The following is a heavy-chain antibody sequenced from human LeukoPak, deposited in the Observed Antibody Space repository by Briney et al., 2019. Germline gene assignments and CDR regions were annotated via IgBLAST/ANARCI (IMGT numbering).Heavy chain of an antibody. Sequence: SETLSLTCTVSGGSISSYYWSWIRQPPGKGLEWIGYIYYSGSTNYNPSLKSRVTISVDMSKNQYSLKLSSVTAADTAVYYCARTTEGGYTYDYFYYYYMDVWGKGTTVTISS. CDR3: ARTTEGGYTYDYFYYYYMDV. CDR2: IYYSGST. J-gene: IGHJ6*03. D-gene: IGHD5-18*01. V-gene: IGHV4-59*01. CDR1: GGSISSYY.